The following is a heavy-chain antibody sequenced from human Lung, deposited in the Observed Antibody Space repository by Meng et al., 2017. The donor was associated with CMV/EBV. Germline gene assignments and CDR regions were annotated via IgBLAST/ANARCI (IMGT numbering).Heavy chain of an antibody. V-gene: IGHV5-51*01. D-gene: IGHD5-24*01. CDR2: IYPGDSDT. CDR3: AKLNGQMAAHY. Sequence: GESXKISCKASGYRFTNYWIGWVCQMPGKGLEWMGIIYPGDSDTRYSPSFQGQVTISADKSITTAYLQWSSLKASDTAMYYCAKLNGQMAAHYWGQGTLVTVSS. CDR1: GYRFTNYW. J-gene: IGHJ4*02.